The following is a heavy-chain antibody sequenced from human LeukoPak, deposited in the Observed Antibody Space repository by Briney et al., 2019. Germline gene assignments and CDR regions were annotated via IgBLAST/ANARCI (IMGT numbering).Heavy chain of an antibody. CDR3: VKESKTAGPGYFDF. Sequence: GGSLRLSCAASGFTFSSYAMSWVRQAPGKGLEGVSAISASADRTFDADSVKGRFVISRDNSKNTLYLQMNSLRDEDSAVYFCVKESKTAGPGYFDFWGQGTLVTVSS. V-gene: IGHV3-23*01. D-gene: IGHD6-13*01. J-gene: IGHJ4*02. CDR2: ISASADRT. CDR1: GFTFSSYA.